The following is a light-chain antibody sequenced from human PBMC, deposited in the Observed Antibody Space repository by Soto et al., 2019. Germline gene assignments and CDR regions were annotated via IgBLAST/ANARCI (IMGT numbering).Light chain of an antibody. Sequence: QSALTQPASVSGSPGQSITISCTGTSSDVGSYNLVSWYQQHPGKAPKLMIYEGSKRPSGVSNRFSGSKSGNTASLTISGLQAEDEADYYCCSYAGSSTFGVVFGGGTKVTVX. CDR2: EGS. CDR3: CSYAGSSTFGVV. CDR1: SSDVGSYNL. V-gene: IGLV2-23*03. J-gene: IGLJ2*01.